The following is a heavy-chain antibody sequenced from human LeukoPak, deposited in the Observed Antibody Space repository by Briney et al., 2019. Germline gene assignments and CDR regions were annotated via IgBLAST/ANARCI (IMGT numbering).Heavy chain of an antibody. Sequence: GGSLRLSCAASGFTFSSYWMSWVRQAPGKGLEWVANIKQDGSEKYYVDSVKGRFTISRDNAKNSLYLQMNSLRAEDTAVYYCARVAVTNPYYYYAMDVWGQGTTVTVSS. J-gene: IGHJ6*02. CDR2: IKQDGSEK. V-gene: IGHV3-7*03. CDR1: GFTFSSYW. CDR3: ARVAVTNPYYYYAMDV. D-gene: IGHD4-17*01.